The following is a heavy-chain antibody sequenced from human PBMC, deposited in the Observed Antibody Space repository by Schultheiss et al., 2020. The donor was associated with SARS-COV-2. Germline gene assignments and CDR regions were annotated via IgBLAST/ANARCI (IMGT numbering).Heavy chain of an antibody. D-gene: IGHD6-13*01. Sequence: ASVKVSCKASGYTFTSYYMHWVRQAPGQGLEWMGIINPSGGNTNYAQKLQGRVTMTRNTSISTAYMELSSLRSEDTAVYYCARGSGIAAAGTLIDYWGQGTLVTVSS. V-gene: IGHV1-46*01. CDR3: ARGSGIAAAGTLIDY. CDR1: GYTFTSYY. J-gene: IGHJ4*02. CDR2: INPSGGNT.